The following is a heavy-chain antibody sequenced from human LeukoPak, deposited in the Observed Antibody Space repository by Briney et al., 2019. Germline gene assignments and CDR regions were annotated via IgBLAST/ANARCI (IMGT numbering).Heavy chain of an antibody. CDR1: GFTFSSYS. D-gene: IGHD1-1*01. CDR3: ARPWGTTARNAFHI. J-gene: IGHJ3*02. Sequence: GGSLRLSCAASGFTFSSYSMNWVRQAPGKGLVWVSRINNDGSSTNYADSVKGRFTISRDNADNTLSLQMNSLRVDDTAVYYCARPWGTTARNAFHIWGQGTMVTVSS. V-gene: IGHV3-74*01. CDR2: INNDGSST.